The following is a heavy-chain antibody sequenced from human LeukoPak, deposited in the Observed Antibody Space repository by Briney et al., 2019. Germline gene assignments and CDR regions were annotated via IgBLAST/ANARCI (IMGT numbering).Heavy chain of an antibody. V-gene: IGHV3-23*01. Sequence: GGSLRPSCAASGFTFNTYAMSWVRQAPGKGLEWVSGMSGSGGSISYADSVKGRFTISRDNSKNTLYLHMNSLRAEDTAVYYCAKGFSVTMGAWGQGTLVTVSA. CDR2: MSGSGGSI. CDR3: AKGFSVTMGA. J-gene: IGHJ5*02. D-gene: IGHD4-17*01. CDR1: GFTFNTYA.